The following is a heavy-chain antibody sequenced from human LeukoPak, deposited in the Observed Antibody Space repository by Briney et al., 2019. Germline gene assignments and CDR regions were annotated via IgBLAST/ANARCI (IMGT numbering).Heavy chain of an antibody. CDR1: GYTFSSYD. J-gene: IGHJ3*02. CDR3: ARRLGLRWDLQAFDI. Sequence: ASVKVSCKASGYTFSSYDINWVRQATGQGLEWMGWMNPNSGNRGYAQKFQGRVTITRNTSISTAYMELSSLRSEDTAVYYCARRLGLRWDLQAFDIWGQGNNGHRLF. D-gene: IGHD4-23*01. V-gene: IGHV1-8*03. CDR2: MNPNSGNR.